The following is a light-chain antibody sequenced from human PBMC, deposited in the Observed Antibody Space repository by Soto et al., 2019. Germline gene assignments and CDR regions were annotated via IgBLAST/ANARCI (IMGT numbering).Light chain of an antibody. J-gene: IGKJ2*01. V-gene: IGKV3-15*01. CDR3: QQHNNWPPYT. Sequence: ETVMTQSPATLSVPPGERASLSCRASQSVSTNLAWYQQKPGQTPRLLIYGASTRATGIPARFSGSGSGTECTLTISSLQSEDSAVYYCQQHNNWPPYTFGQGTRLEIK. CDR2: GAS. CDR1: QSVSTN.